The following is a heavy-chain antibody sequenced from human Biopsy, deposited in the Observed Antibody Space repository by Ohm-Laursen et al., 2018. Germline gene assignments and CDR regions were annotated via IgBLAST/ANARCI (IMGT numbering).Heavy chain of an antibody. J-gene: IGHJ4*02. CDR1: GDSVSSGSFY. V-gene: IGHV4-61*01. D-gene: IGHD5-12*01. Sequence: TLSLTCAVSGDSVSSGSFYWTWIRQPPGQGLEYIGYIYDRGSTANYNPSLESRVTMSVDMPKNQFSLKLSSVTAADTAIYYCARGGYDYDYWGQGTLVIVSS. CDR2: IYDRGSTA. CDR3: ARGGYDYDY.